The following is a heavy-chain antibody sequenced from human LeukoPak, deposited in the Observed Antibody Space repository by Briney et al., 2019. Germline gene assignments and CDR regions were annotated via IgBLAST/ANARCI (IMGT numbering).Heavy chain of an antibody. CDR1: GFTFSNYW. J-gene: IGHJ4*02. CDR3: ARMYSSGWNY. Sequence: GGSLRLSCAASGFTFSNYWITWVRQAPGRGLEWVASINQDRGEIHYVDSVRGRFTISRDNAKNSLSLQMSSLTAEDTAVYYCARMYSSGWNYWGQGTLVTVSS. CDR2: INQDRGEI. V-gene: IGHV3-7*01. D-gene: IGHD6-19*01.